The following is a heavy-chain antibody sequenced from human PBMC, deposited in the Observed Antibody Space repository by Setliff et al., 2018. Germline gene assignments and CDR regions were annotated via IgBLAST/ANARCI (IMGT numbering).Heavy chain of an antibody. Sequence: GESLTISCKGSGYSFTSYWIGWVRQMPGKGLEWMGIIYPGDSDTRYSPSFQGQVTISADKSISTAYLQWSSLKASDTAMYYCARAIAAAGNDLDYWGQGTQVTVSS. CDR2: IYPGDSDT. CDR3: ARAIAAAGNDLDY. CDR1: GYSFTSYW. D-gene: IGHD6-13*01. V-gene: IGHV5-51*01. J-gene: IGHJ4*02.